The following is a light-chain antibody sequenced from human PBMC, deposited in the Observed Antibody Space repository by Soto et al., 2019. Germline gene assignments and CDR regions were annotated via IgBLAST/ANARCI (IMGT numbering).Light chain of an antibody. V-gene: IGLV2-14*01. CDR1: SSDIGRYNY. CDR3: SSYISSSTYV. J-gene: IGLJ1*01. Sequence: QSALTQPASVSGSPGQSITISCTGTSSDIGRYNYVSWYQQYPGKAPTFMIYDVSNRPSGVSNRFSGSKSGNTASLTISGLQAEDEADYCCSSYISSSTYVFGTGTKLTVL. CDR2: DVS.